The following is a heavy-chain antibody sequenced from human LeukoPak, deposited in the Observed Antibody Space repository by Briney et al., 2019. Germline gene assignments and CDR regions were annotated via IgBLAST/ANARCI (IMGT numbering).Heavy chain of an antibody. J-gene: IGHJ6*02. CDR3: ARDQVMTGPPDYYYGMDV. V-gene: IGHV4-31*03. Sequence: SETLSLTCTVSGGSIRGYYWSWIRQHPGKGLEWIGYIFYTGSTYYNPSLKSRVTISLDTSKNQFSLKVNSVTAADTAVYYCARDQVMTGPPDYYYGMDVWGQGTTVIVSS. CDR1: GGSIRGYY. D-gene: IGHD3-9*01. CDR2: IFYTGST.